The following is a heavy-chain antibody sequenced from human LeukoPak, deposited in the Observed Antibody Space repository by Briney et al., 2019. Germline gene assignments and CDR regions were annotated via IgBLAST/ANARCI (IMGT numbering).Heavy chain of an antibody. D-gene: IGHD6-6*01. CDR3: ARVGSARSLDY. V-gene: IGHV4-30-4*07. CDR2: IYYSGST. J-gene: IGHJ4*02. Sequence: KTSETLSLTCAVSGGSISSGGYSWSWIRQPPGKGLEWIGYIYYSGSTYYNPSLKSRVTISVDTSKNQFSLKLSSVTAADTAVYYCARVGSARSLDYWGQGTLVTVSS. CDR1: GGSISSGGYS.